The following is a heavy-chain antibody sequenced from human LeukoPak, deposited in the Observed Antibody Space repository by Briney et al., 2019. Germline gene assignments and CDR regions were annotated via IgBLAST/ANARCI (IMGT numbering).Heavy chain of an antibody. CDR2: VDSSGNT. J-gene: IGHJ4*02. D-gene: IGHD3-10*01. CDR3: ARRYGSGSSGTFDY. Sequence: SETLSLTCNASVVSINGYYLSLLRQSAGNRLEWIGHVDSSGNTNYKPSLKSRVTISVDTSKNQFSLKLSSVTAAETAVYYCARRYGSGSSGTFDYWGQGTLVTVSS. CDR1: VVSINGYY. V-gene: IGHV4-4*07.